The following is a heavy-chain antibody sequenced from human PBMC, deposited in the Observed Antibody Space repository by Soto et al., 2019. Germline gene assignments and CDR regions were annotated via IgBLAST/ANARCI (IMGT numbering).Heavy chain of an antibody. CDR2: ISDSASST. J-gene: IGHJ4*02. Sequence: GGSLRLSCAASGFTFSSYVMSWVRQAPGKGLEWVSTISDSASSTYYTDSVKGRFTISRDNSKNTLYLQMNSLRAEDTAIYYCAKDIRAYSSGSCYFDYWGQGTLVTSPQ. CDR3: AKDIRAYSSGSCYFDY. CDR1: GFTFSSYV. D-gene: IGHD6-19*01. V-gene: IGHV3-23*01.